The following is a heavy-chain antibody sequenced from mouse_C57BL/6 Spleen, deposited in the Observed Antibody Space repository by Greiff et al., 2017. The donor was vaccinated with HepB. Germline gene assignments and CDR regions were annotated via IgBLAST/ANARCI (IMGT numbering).Heavy chain of an antibody. D-gene: IGHD3-2*02. CDR1: GFTFSSYT. CDR2: ISGGGGNT. V-gene: IGHV5-9*01. Sequence: EVKVVESGGGLVKPGGSLKLSCAASGFTFSSYTMSWVRQTPEKRLEWVATISGGGGNTYYPDSVKGRFTISRDNAKNTLYLQMSSLRSEDTALYYCERQGVQLRPDFDYWGQGTTLTVSS. J-gene: IGHJ2*01. CDR3: ERQGVQLRPDFDY.